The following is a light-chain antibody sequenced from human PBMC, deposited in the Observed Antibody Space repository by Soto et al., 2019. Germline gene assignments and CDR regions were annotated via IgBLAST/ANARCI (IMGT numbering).Light chain of an antibody. CDR3: SSYTSGGSHYV. CDR2: GVT. Sequence: QSALTQPASVSGSPGQSITISCTGTSSDVGAYYSVSWYQHHPGKAPKLIIYGVTNRTSGVSNRFSGSKSGNTASLTISGLQAEDEADYHCSSYTSGGSHYVFGTGTKVTVL. V-gene: IGLV2-14*01. CDR1: SSDVGAYYS. J-gene: IGLJ1*01.